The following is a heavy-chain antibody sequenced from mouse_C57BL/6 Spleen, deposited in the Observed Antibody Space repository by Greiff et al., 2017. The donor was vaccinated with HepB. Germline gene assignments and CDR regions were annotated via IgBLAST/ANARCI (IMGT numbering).Heavy chain of an antibody. D-gene: IGHD2-5*01. CDR3: SRSCPYSNSHFDV. V-gene: IGHV1-80*01. J-gene: IGHJ1*03. Sequence: QVQLQQSGAELVKPGASVKISCKASGYAFSSYWMNWVKQRPGKGLEWIGQIYPGDGDTNYNGKFKGKATMTADKSSSTAYMQLSRLTSEDSAVSFCSRSCPYSNSHFDVWGTGTTVTVSS. CDR2: IYPGDGDT. CDR1: GYAFSSYW.